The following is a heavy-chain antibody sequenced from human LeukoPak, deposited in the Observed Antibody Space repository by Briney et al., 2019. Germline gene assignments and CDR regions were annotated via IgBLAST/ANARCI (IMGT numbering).Heavy chain of an antibody. Sequence: SGGSLRLSCTASGFTFSSYAMTWVRQAPGKGLEWVSSISGSGGSTYYADSVKGRFTISRDNSKNTLYLQMNSLRAEDTAVYYCAKDLVTGSLDYWGQGTLVTVSS. CDR3: AKDLVTGSLDY. V-gene: IGHV3-23*01. D-gene: IGHD3-10*01. CDR1: GFTFSSYA. CDR2: ISGSGGST. J-gene: IGHJ4*02.